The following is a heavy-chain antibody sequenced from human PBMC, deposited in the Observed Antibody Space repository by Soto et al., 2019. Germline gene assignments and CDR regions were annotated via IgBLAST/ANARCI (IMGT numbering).Heavy chain of an antibody. V-gene: IGHV1-18*01. J-gene: IGHJ4*02. CDR1: GYTFTSYG. CDR3: ARGRYGDY. Sequence: QVHLVQSGAEVKKPGASVKVSCKASGYTFTSYGITWVRQVPGQGLEWMGWISAHNGKTDYAQKLQGRVIVTRDTPTSTAYMALRSLRSDDTAVYSYARGRYGDYWGQGALVTVSS. D-gene: IGHD1-1*01. CDR2: ISAHNGKT.